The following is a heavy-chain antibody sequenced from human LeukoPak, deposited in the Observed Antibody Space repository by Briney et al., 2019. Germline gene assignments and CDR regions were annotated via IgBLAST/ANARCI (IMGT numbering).Heavy chain of an antibody. D-gene: IGHD6-13*01. CDR3: AKDLREGYSSSWQLLDY. Sequence: PGGSLRLSCAASGFTFSSYGMHWVRQAPGKGLEWVAFIRYDGSNKYYADSVKGRFTISRDNSKNTLYLQMNSLRAEDTAVYYCAKDLREGYSSSWQLLDYWGQGTLVTVS. V-gene: IGHV3-30*02. J-gene: IGHJ4*02. CDR2: IRYDGSNK. CDR1: GFTFSSYG.